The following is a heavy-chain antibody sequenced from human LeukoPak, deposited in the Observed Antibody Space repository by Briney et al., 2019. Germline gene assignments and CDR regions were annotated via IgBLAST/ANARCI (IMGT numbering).Heavy chain of an antibody. CDR3: ASGRGSGGSHTSYFDY. D-gene: IGHD2-15*01. V-gene: IGHV3-33*01. J-gene: IGHJ4*02. CDR1: GFTFRNYV. CDR2: IFYDGSNK. Sequence: PGGSLRLSCAASGFTFRNYVMHWVRQPPGKGLEWVSIIFYDGSNKYYADSVRGRFTISRDNSKSTLCLQMNSLRVEDTAVYYCASGRGSGGSHTSYFDYWGQGTPVTVSS.